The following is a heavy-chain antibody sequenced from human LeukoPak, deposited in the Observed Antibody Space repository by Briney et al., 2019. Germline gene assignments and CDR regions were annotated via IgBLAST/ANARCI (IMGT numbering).Heavy chain of an antibody. J-gene: IGHJ4*02. CDR2: INHSGST. D-gene: IGHD4-17*01. V-gene: IGHV4-34*01. CDR1: GGSFGGYY. CDR3: ARDYEFDY. Sequence: SETLSLTCAVYGGSFGGYYWSWIRQPPGKGLEWIGEINHSGSTNYNPSLKSRVTISVDTSKNQFSLKLSSVTAADTAVYYCARDYEFDYWGQGTLVTVSS.